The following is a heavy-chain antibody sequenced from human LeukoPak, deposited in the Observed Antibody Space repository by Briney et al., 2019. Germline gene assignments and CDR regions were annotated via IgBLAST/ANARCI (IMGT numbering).Heavy chain of an antibody. CDR2: IYYSGST. CDR3: ARLYQGVVTP. Sequence: SETLSLTCTVSGGSISSSSYYWGWIRQPPGKVLEWIGSIYYSGSTYYNPSLKSRVTISVDTSKNQFSLKLSSVTAADTAVYYCARLYQGVVTPWGQGTLVTVSS. CDR1: GGSISSSSYY. J-gene: IGHJ5*02. D-gene: IGHD2-21*02. V-gene: IGHV4-39*01.